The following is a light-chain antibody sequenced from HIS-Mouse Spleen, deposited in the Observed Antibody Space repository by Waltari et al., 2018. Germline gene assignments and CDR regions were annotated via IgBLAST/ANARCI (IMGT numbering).Light chain of an antibody. CDR3: QSADSSGTYVV. J-gene: IGLJ2*01. Sequence: SYELTQPPSVSVSPGQTARITCSGDALPNPYAYWYQHKPGQAPVLVIYKDSERPSGIPERFSGSSSGTTVTLTISGVQAEDEADYYCQSADSSGTYVVFGGGTKLTVL. CDR2: KDS. CDR1: ALPNPY. V-gene: IGLV3-25*03.